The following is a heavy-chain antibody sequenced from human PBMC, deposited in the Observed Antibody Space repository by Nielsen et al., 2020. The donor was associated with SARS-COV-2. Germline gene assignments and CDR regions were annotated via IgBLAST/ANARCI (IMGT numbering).Heavy chain of an antibody. Sequence: GGSLRLSCAASGFTFSSYEMNWVRQAPGKGLEWVSYISSSGSTIYYADSVKGRFTISRDNAKNSLYLQMNSLRAEDTAVYYCARALLGKGVTGLDYWGQGTLVTVSS. J-gene: IGHJ4*02. CDR2: ISSSGSTI. V-gene: IGHV3-48*03. D-gene: IGHD1-20*01. CDR1: GFTFSSYE. CDR3: ARALLGKGVTGLDY.